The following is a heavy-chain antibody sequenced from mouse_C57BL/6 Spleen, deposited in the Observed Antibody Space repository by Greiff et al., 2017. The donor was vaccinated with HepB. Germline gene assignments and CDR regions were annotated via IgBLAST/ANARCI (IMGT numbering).Heavy chain of an antibody. CDR1: GYTFTSYW. CDR2: IHPNSGST. V-gene: IGHV1-64*01. D-gene: IGHD2-4*01. J-gene: IGHJ1*03. Sequence: QVQLQQPGAELVKPGASVKLSCKASGYTFTSYWMHWVKQRPGQGLEWIGMIHPNSGSTNYNEKFKSKATLTVDKSSSTAYMQLSSLTSEDSAVYYCARVYYDNWYFDVWGTGTTVTVSS. CDR3: ARVYYDNWYFDV.